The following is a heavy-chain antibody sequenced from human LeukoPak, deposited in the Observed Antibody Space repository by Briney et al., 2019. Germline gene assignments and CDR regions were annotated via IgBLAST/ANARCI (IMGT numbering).Heavy chain of an antibody. D-gene: IGHD3-22*01. CDR2: INCNGGST. J-gene: IGHJ3*02. V-gene: IGHV3-20*04. CDR1: GFTFDDYD. Sequence: GGSLRLSCAASGFTFDDYDMSWVRQAPGKGLEWVSGINCNGGSTGYAASVKGRFTISKDNVKNSLYLQMNRLRAEDTALYYCARDYYDSSGPHDAFDIWGQGTMVTVSS. CDR3: ARDYYDSSGPHDAFDI.